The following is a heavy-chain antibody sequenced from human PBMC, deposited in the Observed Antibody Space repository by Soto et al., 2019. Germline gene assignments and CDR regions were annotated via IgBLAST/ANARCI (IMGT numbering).Heavy chain of an antibody. CDR1: GFTFRTYT. CDR2: IRGFSPYT. Sequence: GGSLRLSCISSGFTFRTYTMNWVRQAPGKGLEWVSGIRGFSPYTFYAESVKGRFTISRDNAKNSLYLQMNSLKIEDTAVYYCIRGRLELGIWGQGTMVNVSS. D-gene: IGHD1-7*01. J-gene: IGHJ3*02. V-gene: IGHV3-21*03. CDR3: IRGRLELGI.